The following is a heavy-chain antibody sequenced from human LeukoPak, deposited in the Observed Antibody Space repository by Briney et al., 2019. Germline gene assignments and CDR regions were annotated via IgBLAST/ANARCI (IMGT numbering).Heavy chain of an antibody. CDR3: ARNYYYGSGSYYFDY. D-gene: IGHD3-10*01. V-gene: IGHV3-48*01. CDR2: ISSSSSTI. J-gene: IGHJ4*02. Sequence: GGSLRLSCAASGFTSSSYSMNWVRQAPGKGLEWVSYISSSSSTIYYADSVKGRFTISRDNAKNSLYLQMNSLRAEDTAVYYCARNYYYGSGSYYFDYWGQGTLVTVSS. CDR1: GFTSSSYS.